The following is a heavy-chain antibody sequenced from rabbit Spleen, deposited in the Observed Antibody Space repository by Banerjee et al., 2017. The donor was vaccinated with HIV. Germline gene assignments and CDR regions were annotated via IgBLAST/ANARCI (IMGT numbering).Heavy chain of an antibody. Sequence: QEQLEESGGGLVKPEGSLTLTCKASGFSFSDKDVMCWVRQAPGKGLELIAWIFTRDGSTWYATWVNGRFTISRSTSLSTVDLKMTSLTAADTATYFCARWAAGNSGWGYLIWGPGTLVTVS. CDR1: GFSFSDKDV. D-gene: IGHD4-1*01. V-gene: IGHV1S43*01. CDR3: ARWAAGNSGWGYLI. J-gene: IGHJ2*01. CDR2: IFTRDGST.